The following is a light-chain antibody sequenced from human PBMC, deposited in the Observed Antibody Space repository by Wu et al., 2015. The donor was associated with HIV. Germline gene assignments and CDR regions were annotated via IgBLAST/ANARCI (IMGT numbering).Light chain of an antibody. CDR2: GSS. V-gene: IGKV3-11*01. J-gene: IGKJ1*01. CDR3: QQRSSWPWT. Sequence: EIVLTQPPATLSLSPGERATLSCRAGQSVSSHLAWFQQKPGQAPRLLIYGSSNRATGIPARFSGSGSGTDFTLTISSLDPEDFAVYYCQQRSSWPWTFGQGTKVEVK. CDR1: QSVSSH.